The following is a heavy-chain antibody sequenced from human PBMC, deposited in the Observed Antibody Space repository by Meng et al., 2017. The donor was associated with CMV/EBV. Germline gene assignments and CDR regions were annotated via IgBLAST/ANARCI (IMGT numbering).Heavy chain of an antibody. V-gene: IGHV3-21*01. D-gene: IGHD6-13*01. CDR3: ARVAAAVKYYFDY. Sequence: ETLSLTCAASGFTFSSYSMNWVRQAPGKGLEWVSSISSSSSYIYYADSVKGRFTISRDNSKNTLYLQMNSLRAEDTAVYYCARVAAAVKYYFDYWGQGTLVTVSS. J-gene: IGHJ4*02. CDR2: ISSSSSYI. CDR1: GFTFSSYS.